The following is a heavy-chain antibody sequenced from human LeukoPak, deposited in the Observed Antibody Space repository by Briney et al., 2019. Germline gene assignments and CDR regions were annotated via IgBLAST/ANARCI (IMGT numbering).Heavy chain of an antibody. Sequence: PGGSLRLSCAASGFTFSSYGIHWVRRAPGKGLEWVAVIWYDGSNKYYADSVKGRFTISRDNSKNTLYLQMNSLRAGDTAVYYCARDGGHPYGSGSYFDYWGQGTLVTVSS. V-gene: IGHV3-33*01. CDR2: IWYDGSNK. CDR1: GFTFSSYG. D-gene: IGHD3-10*01. CDR3: ARDGGHPYGSGSYFDY. J-gene: IGHJ4*02.